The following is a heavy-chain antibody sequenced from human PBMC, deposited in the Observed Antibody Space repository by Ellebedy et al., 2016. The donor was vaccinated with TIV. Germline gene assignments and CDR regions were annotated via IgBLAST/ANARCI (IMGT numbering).Heavy chain of an antibody. CDR1: GFTFSSYA. V-gene: IGHV3-23*01. CDR3: AKRRIVGSTKDAFDI. J-gene: IGHJ3*02. D-gene: IGHD1-26*01. CDR2: ISDSGGNT. Sequence: PGGSLRLSCVASGFTFSSYAMCWVRQAPGKGLEWVSTISDSGGNTHFPDSVKGRFTISRDNSRNTVYLQMNSLRAEDTAVYYCAKRRIVGSTKDAFDIWGQGTVVTVSS.